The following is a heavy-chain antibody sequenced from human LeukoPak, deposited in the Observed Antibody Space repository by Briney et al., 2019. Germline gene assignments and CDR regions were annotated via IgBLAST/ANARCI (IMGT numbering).Heavy chain of an antibody. CDR1: GFTFSNYV. J-gene: IGHJ4*01. Sequence: GGSMRLSCAASGFTFSNYVMSWVRQAPGKGLEWVSDISGGGSSTHYADSVKGRFTISRENSQNTLYLQMNSLRAEDTAVYYCAKDGYGVLDYWGHGTLVTVSS. CDR2: ISGGGSST. CDR3: AKDGYGVLDY. V-gene: IGHV3-23*01. D-gene: IGHD4-17*01.